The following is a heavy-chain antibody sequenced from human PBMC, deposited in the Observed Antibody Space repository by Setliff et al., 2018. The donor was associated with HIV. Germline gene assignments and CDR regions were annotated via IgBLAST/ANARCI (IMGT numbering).Heavy chain of an antibody. D-gene: IGHD3-22*01. CDR1: GFTFSSYS. V-gene: IGHV3-23*01. Sequence: GGSLRLSCAASGFTFSSYSMNWVRQAPGKGLEWVSAISGSGGSTYYADSVKGRFTISRDNSKNTLYLQMNSLRAEDTAVYYCAKDYYESHWYFDLWGRGTLVTVSS. J-gene: IGHJ2*01. CDR3: AKDYYESHWYFDL. CDR2: ISGSGGST.